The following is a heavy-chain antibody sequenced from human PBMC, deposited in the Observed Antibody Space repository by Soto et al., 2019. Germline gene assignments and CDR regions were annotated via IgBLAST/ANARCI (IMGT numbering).Heavy chain of an antibody. V-gene: IGHV1-2*04. J-gene: IGHJ6*03. CDR3: ARESGGATATLDYDYFYMDV. CDR2: INPNGSVT. CDR1: GDSFNDYY. Sequence: QVQLVQSGAEVRKPGASVTVSCRSSGDSFNDYYIHWVRQAPGQGFEWMGWINPNGSVTKYAQKFQGWVSMARDTSIRTVYMQLSRLRSDDTAVYYCARESGGATATLDYDYFYMDVWGTGTTVTVSS. D-gene: IGHD5-12*01.